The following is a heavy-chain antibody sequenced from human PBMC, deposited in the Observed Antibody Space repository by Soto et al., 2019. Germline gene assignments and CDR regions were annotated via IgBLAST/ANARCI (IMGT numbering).Heavy chain of an antibody. CDR2: IDPSDSYT. CDR1: GYSFTSYW. Sequence: GESLKISCKGSGYSFTSYWISWVRQMPGKGLEWMGRIDPSDSYTNYSPSFQGHVTISADKSISTAYLQWSGLKASDTAMYYCARHDTFGTTTATYYYYGMDVWGQGTTVTVSS. V-gene: IGHV5-10-1*01. J-gene: IGHJ6*02. CDR3: ARHDTFGTTTATYYYYGMDV. D-gene: IGHD1-1*01.